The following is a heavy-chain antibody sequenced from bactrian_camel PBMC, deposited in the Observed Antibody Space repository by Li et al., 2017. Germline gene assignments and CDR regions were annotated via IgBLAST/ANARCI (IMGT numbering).Heavy chain of an antibody. J-gene: IGHJ6*01. Sequence: DVQLVESGGGSVQIGGSRRLTCAASQLTRCMAWFRQAPGNERDGATSYAESVKGRFTISRDNARNTLTLQMNSLAPEDTAVYYCIRDPSPYHNAPADDVERSDFGYRGQGTQVTVS. V-gene: IGHV3S59*01. CDR2: AT. CDR3: IRDPSPYHNAPADDVERSDFGY. CDR1: QLTRC. D-gene: IGHD6*01.